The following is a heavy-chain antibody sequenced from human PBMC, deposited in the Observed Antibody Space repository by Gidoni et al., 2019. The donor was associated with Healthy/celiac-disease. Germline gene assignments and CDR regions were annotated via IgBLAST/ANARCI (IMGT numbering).Heavy chain of an antibody. CDR2: IGAYNGHT. V-gene: IGHV1-18*01. CDR1: GYTFTSQC. D-gene: IGHD3-16*02. CDR3: AREDYDYVWGSYRYTGYYYYGMDV. J-gene: IGHJ6*02. Sequence: QVQLVQSGAEVKKPGAPVKVSCKASGYTFTSQCISWVRQAPGPGLAWMGWIGAYNGHTNYAQKIQGRVTMTTDTSTSTAYMELRSLRSDDTAVYYCAREDYDYVWGSYRYTGYYYYGMDVWGQGTTVTVSS.